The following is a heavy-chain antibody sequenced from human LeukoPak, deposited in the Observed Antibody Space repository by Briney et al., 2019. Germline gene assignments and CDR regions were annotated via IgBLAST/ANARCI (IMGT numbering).Heavy chain of an antibody. D-gene: IGHD1-14*01. CDR2: FDPEDGET. Sequence: ASVKVSCKVSGYTLTELSMHWVRQAPGKGLEWMGGFDPEDGETIYAQKFQGRVTMTEDTSTDTAYMELSSLRSQDTAVYYCATEYTGRGENTDYWGQXTLXTVSS. CDR3: ATEYTGRGENTDY. J-gene: IGHJ4*02. CDR1: GYTLTELS. V-gene: IGHV1-24*01.